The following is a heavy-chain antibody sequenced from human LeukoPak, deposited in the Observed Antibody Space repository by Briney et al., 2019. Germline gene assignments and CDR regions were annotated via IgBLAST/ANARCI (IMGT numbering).Heavy chain of an antibody. J-gene: IGHJ4*02. V-gene: IGHV5-51*01. CDR3: ANYYELSSSSEVGFDC. CDR2: IYPGDSDT. Sequence: GESLKISCKGSGYSFTSYWIGWVRQMPGKGLEWMGIIYPGDSDTRYSPSFQGQVTMSADKSISTAYLQWSSLKASDTAMYYCANYYELSSSSEVGFDCWGQGTLVTVSS. D-gene: IGHD3-3*01. CDR1: GYSFTSYW.